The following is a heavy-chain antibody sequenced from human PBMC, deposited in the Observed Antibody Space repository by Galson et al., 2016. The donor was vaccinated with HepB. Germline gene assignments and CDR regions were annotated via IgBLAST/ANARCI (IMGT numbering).Heavy chain of an antibody. CDR1: GDSVSSTSAG. CDR3: ARGGLVRGAHGGSFDS. D-gene: IGHD3-10*01. V-gene: IGHV6-1*01. J-gene: IGHJ4*01. CDR2: TFYRSKWYY. Sequence: CAISGDSVSSTSAGWSWVRQSPSRSLEWLGRTFYRSKWYYDYAISVRSRITINPDTSKNQFSLQLISVTPEDTAVYYCARGGLVRGAHGGSFDSWGQGTLVTVSS.